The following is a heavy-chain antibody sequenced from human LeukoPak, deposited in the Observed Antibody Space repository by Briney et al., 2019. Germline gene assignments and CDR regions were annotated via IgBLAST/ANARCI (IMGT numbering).Heavy chain of an antibody. J-gene: IGHJ4*02. D-gene: IGHD2-15*01. CDR2: ISSSSSYI. CDR3: ARDRGGRTGLDD. Sequence: PGGSLRPSCVASGFTFSTYSMNWVRQAPGKGLEWVSSISSSSSYIKYADSVKGRFTISRDNAENSLYLQMNSLRAEDTAVYYCARDRGGRTGLDDWGQGTLVTVSS. CDR1: GFTFSTYS. V-gene: IGHV3-21*01.